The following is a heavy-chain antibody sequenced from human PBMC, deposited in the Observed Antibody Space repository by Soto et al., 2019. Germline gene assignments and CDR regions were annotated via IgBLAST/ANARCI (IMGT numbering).Heavy chain of an antibody. Sequence: QVQLVQSGAEVKKPGASVKVSCKASGYTFTSYDINWVRQATGQGLEWMGWMNPNSGNTGYAQKFQGRVTMTRKTSISTAYMELSRLRSEDTAVYYCARGADSSLEVNAFDIWGQGTMVTVSS. CDR2: MNPNSGNT. V-gene: IGHV1-8*01. D-gene: IGHD3-22*01. CDR3: ARGADSSLEVNAFDI. CDR1: GYTFTSYD. J-gene: IGHJ3*02.